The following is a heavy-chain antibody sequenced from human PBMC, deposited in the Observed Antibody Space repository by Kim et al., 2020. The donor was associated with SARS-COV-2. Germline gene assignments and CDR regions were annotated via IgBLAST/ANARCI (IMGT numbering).Heavy chain of an antibody. V-gene: IGHV4-59*13. J-gene: IGHJ6*02. Sequence: SETLSLTCSVSGGSISNYYWSWIRQSPDKGLEWIAYIYNTGSTNYNPSLKSRVTMSVDTSKNQFSLNLISVTAADTAVYYCASSGVYMRVADVWGQGTT. D-gene: IGHD3-10*01. CDR2: IYNTGST. CDR3: ASSGVYMRVADV. CDR1: GGSISNYY.